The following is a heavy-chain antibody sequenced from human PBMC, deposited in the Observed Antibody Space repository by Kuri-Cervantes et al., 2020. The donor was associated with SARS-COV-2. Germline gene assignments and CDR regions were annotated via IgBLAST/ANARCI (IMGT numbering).Heavy chain of an antibody. V-gene: IGHV1-18*01. D-gene: IGHD2-2*02. CDR3: ARREKDIVVVPAAISNYYYYYMDV. Sequence: ASVKVSCKASGYTFTSYGMSWVRQAPGQGLEWMGWISAYNGNTNYAQKLQGRVTMTTDTSTSTAYMELRSLRSDDTAVYYCARREKDIVVVPAAISNYYYYYMDVWGKGTTVTVSS. CDR1: GYTFTSYG. CDR2: ISAYNGNT. J-gene: IGHJ6*03.